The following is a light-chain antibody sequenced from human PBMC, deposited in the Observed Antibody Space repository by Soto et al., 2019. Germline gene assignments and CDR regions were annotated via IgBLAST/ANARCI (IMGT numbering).Light chain of an antibody. Sequence: DIVMTQSPDFLVVSLGERATINCKSSQSVLYSSNNKNNLAWYQQKPGQPPKLLIYWASTLESGVPDRFSGSGSGTDFTLTISSLQAEDVAVYYCQQCFSSPQTFGQGTKVEIK. V-gene: IGKV4-1*01. J-gene: IGKJ1*01. CDR1: QSVLYSSNNKNN. CDR3: QQCFSSPQT. CDR2: WAS.